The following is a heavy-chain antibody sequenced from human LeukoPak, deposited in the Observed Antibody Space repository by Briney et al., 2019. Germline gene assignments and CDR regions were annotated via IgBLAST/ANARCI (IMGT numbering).Heavy chain of an antibody. Sequence: GGSLRLSCAASGFTFSSYAMSWVRQAPGKGLEWVSVISGSGGSTYYADSVKGRLTISRDKSKNTLYLQMNSLRAEDTAVYYCAREGTDYYDSSGYLDYWGQGTLVTVSS. J-gene: IGHJ4*02. D-gene: IGHD3-22*01. CDR2: ISGSGGST. CDR1: GFTFSSYA. V-gene: IGHV3-23*01. CDR3: AREGTDYYDSSGYLDY.